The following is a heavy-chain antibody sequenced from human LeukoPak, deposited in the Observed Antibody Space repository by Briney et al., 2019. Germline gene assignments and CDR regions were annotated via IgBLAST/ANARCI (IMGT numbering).Heavy chain of an antibody. Sequence: SETLSLSCTVSGGPFSSYYRCWMRQSPGKGLEWIGYIHYSGSTNYNPSLKSRVTISLDTSKNQFSLQLSSVTAVDTAVYYCASTEGRYAIWGQGTLVTVSS. J-gene: IGHJ4*02. D-gene: IGHD3-16*01. CDR2: IHYSGST. V-gene: IGHV4-59*08. CDR1: GGPFSSYY. CDR3: ASTEGRYAI.